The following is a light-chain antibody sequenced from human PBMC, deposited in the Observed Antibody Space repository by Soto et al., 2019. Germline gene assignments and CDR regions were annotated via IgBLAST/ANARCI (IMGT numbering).Light chain of an antibody. CDR1: QSVSTNY. CDR3: QQYGSSPPT. J-gene: IGKJ3*01. V-gene: IGKV3-20*01. CDR2: GAS. Sequence: EIVLTQSPGTLSLSPGERATLSCRASQSVSTNYLAWYQQRPGQAPRLLIYGASSRATGTPDRFSGSGSGTDFTLAISRLEPEDFAVYYCQQYGSSPPTFGPGTKVDIK.